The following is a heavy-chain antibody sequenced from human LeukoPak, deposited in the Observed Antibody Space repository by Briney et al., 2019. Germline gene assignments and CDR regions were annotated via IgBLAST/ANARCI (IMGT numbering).Heavy chain of an antibody. D-gene: IGHD6-19*01. CDR1: AGSINTYY. V-gene: IGHV4-59*08. Sequence: SETLSLTCTGSAGSINTYYWSWVRQPPGKGLEWIGYIYSSGSTNYNPSLKTRVTMSVDTSKNQFSLKLSSVTAADTAVYYCARHPSAVAGKTFDCWGQGTLVTVSS. J-gene: IGHJ4*02. CDR2: IYSSGST. CDR3: ARHPSAVAGKTFDC.